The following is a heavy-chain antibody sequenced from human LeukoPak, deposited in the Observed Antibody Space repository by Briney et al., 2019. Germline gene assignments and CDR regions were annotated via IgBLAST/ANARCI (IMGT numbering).Heavy chain of an antibody. CDR3: AKDISQLGYCSSTSCYPDY. D-gene: IGHD2-2*01. CDR2: ISYDGSNK. CDR1: GFTFSSYG. J-gene: IGHJ4*02. V-gene: IGHV3-30*19. Sequence: GGSLRLSCAASGFTFSSYGMHWVRQAPGKGLEWVAVISYDGSNKYYADPVKGRFTISRDNSKNSLYLQMNSLRTEDTALYYCAKDISQLGYCSSTSCYPDYWGQGTLVTVSS.